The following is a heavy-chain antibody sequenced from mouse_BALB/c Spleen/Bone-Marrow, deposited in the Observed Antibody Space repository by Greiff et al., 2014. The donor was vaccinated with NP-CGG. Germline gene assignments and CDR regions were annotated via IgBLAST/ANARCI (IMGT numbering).Heavy chain of an antibody. J-gene: IGHJ4*01. CDR3: ARGDYYRSPMDY. CDR1: GYTFTSYY. V-gene: IGHV1S56*01. CDR2: IYPGNVNT. D-gene: IGHD2-14*01. Sequence: QVQLQQSGPELVKPGSSVRISCKASGYTFTSYYIHWVKQRPGQGLEWIGWIYPGNVNTNYNEKFEDKATLTADKSSSTAYMHLSSLTSEDSAVCFCARGDYYRSPMDYWGQGTSVTVSS.